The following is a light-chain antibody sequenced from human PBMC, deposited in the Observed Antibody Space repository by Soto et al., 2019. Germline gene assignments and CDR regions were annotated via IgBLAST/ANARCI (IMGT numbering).Light chain of an antibody. J-gene: IGLJ1*01. V-gene: IGLV1-47*01. CDR2: RTN. Sequence: QAVVTQPPSASGTPGQRVTISCSGSSSNIGSNYVYWYQQLPGTAPKLLIYRTNQRPSGVPDRFSGSKSGPSASLAISGLRSEDEADYYCAAWDDSLSGSYVFGTGTKVTVL. CDR3: AAWDDSLSGSYV. CDR1: SSNIGSNY.